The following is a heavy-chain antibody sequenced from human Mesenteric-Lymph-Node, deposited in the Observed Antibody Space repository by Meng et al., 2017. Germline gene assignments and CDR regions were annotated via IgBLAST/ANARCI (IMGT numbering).Heavy chain of an antibody. D-gene: IGHD3-3*01. CDR2: ISYDGSNK. J-gene: IGHJ6*02. CDR3: ARDRDLEWLSKTEYYYYGMDV. V-gene: IGHV3-30*01. Sequence: LSLTCAASGFTFSSYAMHWVRQAPGKGLEWVAVISYDGSNKYYADSVKGRFTISRDNSKNTLYLQMNSLRAEDTAVYYCARDRDLEWLSKTEYYYYGMDVWGQGTTVTVSS. CDR1: GFTFSSYA.